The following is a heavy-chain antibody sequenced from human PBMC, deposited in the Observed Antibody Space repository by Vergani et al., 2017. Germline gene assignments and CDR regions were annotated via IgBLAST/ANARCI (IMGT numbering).Heavy chain of an antibody. D-gene: IGHD6-13*01. CDR3: AKDSDMGPAAGYFDY. CDR1: GFTFIMPA. V-gene: IGHV3-23*01. CDR2: LSASDRRT. J-gene: IGHJ4*02. Sequence: EVQLLESGGDLVQPGGSLRLSCAASGFTFIMPAMSWVRQAPGKGLEWVSTLSASDRRTHYADSVKGRFTISRDNSKNRLFLQMNNLRPEDTAVYYCAKDSDMGPAAGYFDYWGQGTMVTVSS.